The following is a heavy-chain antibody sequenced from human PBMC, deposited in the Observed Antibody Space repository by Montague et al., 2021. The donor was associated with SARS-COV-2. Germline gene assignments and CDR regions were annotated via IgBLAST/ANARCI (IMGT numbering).Heavy chain of an antibody. CDR2: INHSGTT. V-gene: IGHV4-34*01. D-gene: IGHD3-3*01. Sequence: SETLSLTCAVYRGSVNSYYWTWIRQAPGKGLEWIGEINHSGTTKYNSTLKSRVTMSMDASKWQFSLRLNSVSAADTAVYYCARRSGEITLFGVVWRRAFDYWGQGTLVTVSS. J-gene: IGHJ4*02. CDR1: RGSVNSYY. CDR3: ARRSGEITLFGVVWRRAFDY.